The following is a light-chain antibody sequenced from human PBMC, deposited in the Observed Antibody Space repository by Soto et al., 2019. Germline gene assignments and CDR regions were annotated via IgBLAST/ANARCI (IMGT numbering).Light chain of an antibody. V-gene: IGKV1-5*03. CDR1: QSISSL. CDR2: KAS. Sequence: DIQMTQSPSTLSASVGGRVTITCRASQSISSLLAWFQQKPGKAPEILIYKASSLESGVPSRFSGSGSGTESTLTISSLQPDDFATYYCLQYYDYRTFGQGTKVDIK. J-gene: IGKJ1*01. CDR3: LQYYDYRT.